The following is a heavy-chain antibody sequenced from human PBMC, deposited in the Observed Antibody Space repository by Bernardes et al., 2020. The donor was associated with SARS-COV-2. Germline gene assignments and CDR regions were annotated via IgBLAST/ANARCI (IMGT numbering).Heavy chain of an antibody. CDR2: ISAYNGNT. CDR1: GYTFTSYG. D-gene: IGHD1-7*01. V-gene: IGHV1-18*01. CDR3: ASHRTSYYYYGMDV. Sequence: ASVKVSCKASGYTFTSYGISWVRQAPGQGLEWMGWISAYNGNTNYAQKLQGRVTMTTDTSTSTAYMELRSLRSDDTAVYYCASHRTSYYYYGMDVWGQGTTVTVSS. J-gene: IGHJ6*02.